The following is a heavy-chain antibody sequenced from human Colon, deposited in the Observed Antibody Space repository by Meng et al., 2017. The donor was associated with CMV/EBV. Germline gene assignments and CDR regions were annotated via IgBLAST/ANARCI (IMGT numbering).Heavy chain of an antibody. V-gene: IGHV3-7*03. D-gene: IGHD6-19*01. J-gene: IGHJ6*02. CDR2: TNEDGSDK. CDR3: ARDRLAVAEGPFYYGMDV. Sequence: GGSLRLSCAASGSSFSNSWMIWVRRAPGKGLEWVAKTNEDGSDKYYVDSVKGRFTIFRDNAKNSVYLQMNSLRAEDTAIYYCARDRLAVAEGPFYYGMDVWGQGTTVTVSS. CDR1: GSSFSNSW.